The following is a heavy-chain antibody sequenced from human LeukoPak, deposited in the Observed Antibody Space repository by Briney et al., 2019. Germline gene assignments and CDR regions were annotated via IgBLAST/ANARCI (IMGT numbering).Heavy chain of an antibody. J-gene: IGHJ5*02. CDR2: ISYDGTYK. CDR3: ARDALTGWYRGWFDP. Sequence: GGSLRLSCAASGFTFSDYAMHWVRQSPGKGLEWVTLISYDGTYKYYTDSVKGRFSISRDNSKNTLYLQMNSLRPDDTAVYYCARDALTGWYRGWFDPWGQGTLVTVSS. D-gene: IGHD6-19*01. V-gene: IGHV3-30*04. CDR1: GFTFSDYA.